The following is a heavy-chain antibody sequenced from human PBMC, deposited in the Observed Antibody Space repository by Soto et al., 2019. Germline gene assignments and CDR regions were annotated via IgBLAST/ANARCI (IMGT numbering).Heavy chain of an antibody. D-gene: IGHD3-3*01. CDR2: ISSHGSNR. CDR1: GFTTSSRDNHA. V-gene: IGHV3-23*01. Sequence: PAGSLRLSCAASGFTTSSRDNHAMRWARQAPGKGPEWISTISSHGSNRRYADSVLGRFTISRDSSRNTVDPVMNRLRVVDTARYSCGSWVSDHLDYWGPGTLVTVSS. J-gene: IGHJ4*02. CDR3: GSWVSDHLDY.